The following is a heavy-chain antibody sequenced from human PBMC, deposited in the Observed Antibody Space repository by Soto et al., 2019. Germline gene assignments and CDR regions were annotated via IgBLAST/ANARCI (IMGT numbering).Heavy chain of an antibody. J-gene: IGHJ4*02. V-gene: IGHV1-69*12. D-gene: IGHD5-12*01. Sequence: QVQLVQSGAEVKKPGSSVKVSCKASGGTFSSYAISWVRQAPGQGLEWMGGIIPIFGTANYAQKFQGRVTITADESPSTATVELSSRRSEDTAVYYCSSRGSSGYGATNDSWGQGTLVTVSS. CDR2: IIPIFGTA. CDR1: GGTFSSYA. CDR3: SSRGSSGYGATNDS.